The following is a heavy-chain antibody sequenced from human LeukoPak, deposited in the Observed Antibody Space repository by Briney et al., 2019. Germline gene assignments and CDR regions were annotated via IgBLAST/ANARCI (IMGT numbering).Heavy chain of an antibody. D-gene: IGHD1-1*01. Sequence: GGPLRLSCVASRFTFSSYWMHWVRQAPGKGLVWVSYISPDGSSTRYADSVKGRFTISRDNAKNTLYLQMNSLRAEDTAVYFSASAWSYWGQGTLVTVSS. CDR3: ASAWSY. J-gene: IGHJ4*02. CDR2: ISPDGSST. CDR1: RFTFSSYW. V-gene: IGHV3-74*01.